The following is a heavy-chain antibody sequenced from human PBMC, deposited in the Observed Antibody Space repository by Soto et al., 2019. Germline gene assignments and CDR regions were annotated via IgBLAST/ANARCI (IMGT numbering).Heavy chain of an antibody. CDR1: GYTSSNYD. J-gene: IGHJ3*02. CDR2: ISAYNNHT. V-gene: IGHV1-18*01. D-gene: IGHD2-2*01. CDR3: VGCGMACYESVNAVDM. Sequence: QVQLVQSGAELRKPGASVKVSCKTSGYTSSNYDVSWVRQAPGQGLEWMGRISAYNNHTNYALNFQGRVTLTTDTSTSTAYMELRRLRSDDTAVYYCVGCGMACYESVNAVDMWSQGTLVTVSS.